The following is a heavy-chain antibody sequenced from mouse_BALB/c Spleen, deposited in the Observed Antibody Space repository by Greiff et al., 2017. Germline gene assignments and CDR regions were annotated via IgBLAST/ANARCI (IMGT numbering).Heavy chain of an antibody. CDR2: IWGDGST. V-gene: IGHV2-6-7*01. D-gene: IGHD1-2*01. Sequence: QVQLQQSGPGLVAPSQSLSITCTVSGFSLTGYGLNWVRQPPGKGLEWLGMIWGDGSTDYNSALKSSLSTSKDNSKSQVFLKMNSLQTDDTARYYCAVHYSGFAYWGQGTLVTVSA. CDR1: GFSLTGYG. CDR3: AVHYSGFAY. J-gene: IGHJ3*01.